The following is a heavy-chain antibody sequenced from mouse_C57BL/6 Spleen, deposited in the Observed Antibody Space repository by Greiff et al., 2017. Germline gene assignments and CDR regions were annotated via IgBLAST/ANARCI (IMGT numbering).Heavy chain of an antibody. Sequence: VQLQQPGAELVRPGTSVKLSCKASGYTFTSYWMHWVKQRPGQGLEWIGVIDPSDSYTNYNQKFKGKATLTVDTSSSTAYMQLSSLTSEDSAVYYCARPLYYYCSSSYWYFDVWGTGTTVTVSS. D-gene: IGHD1-1*01. V-gene: IGHV1-59*01. CDR2: IDPSDSYT. J-gene: IGHJ1*03. CDR3: ARPLYYYCSSSYWYFDV. CDR1: GYTFTSYW.